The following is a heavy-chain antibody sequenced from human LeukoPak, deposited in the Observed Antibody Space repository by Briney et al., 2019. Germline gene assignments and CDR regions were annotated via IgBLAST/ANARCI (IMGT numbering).Heavy chain of an antibody. Sequence: KAGGSLRLSCAASEFTFSSYAMSWVRQAPGKGLEWVSSISSSSSYIYYADSVKGRFTISRDNAKNSLYLQMNSLRAEDTAVYYCARCGYSSSWYFFVYYYGMDVWGQGTTVTVSS. CDR2: ISSSSSYI. D-gene: IGHD6-13*01. V-gene: IGHV3-21*01. J-gene: IGHJ6*02. CDR1: EFTFSSYA. CDR3: ARCGYSSSWYFFVYYYGMDV.